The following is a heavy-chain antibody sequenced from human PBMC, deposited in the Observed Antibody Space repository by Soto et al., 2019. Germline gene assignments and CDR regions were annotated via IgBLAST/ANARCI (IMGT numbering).Heavy chain of an antibody. CDR3: SGSYGWFDP. Sequence: VFLRHPCGVSGVTSSNYAIARVRQAPGKGLEWVSGISGSGGTTYYADSVKGRFTISRDNAKNSLYLQMNSLRAEDTAVYYCSGSYGWFDPWGQGTLVTVSS. V-gene: IGHV3-23*01. CDR2: ISGSGGTT. J-gene: IGHJ5*02. D-gene: IGHD3-16*01. CDR1: GVTSSNYA.